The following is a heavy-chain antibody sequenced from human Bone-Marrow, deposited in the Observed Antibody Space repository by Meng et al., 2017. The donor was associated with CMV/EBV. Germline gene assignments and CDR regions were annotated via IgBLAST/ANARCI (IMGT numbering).Heavy chain of an antibody. D-gene: IGHD6-19*01. CDR1: FTCSDEA. CDR3: ARAQTRYSSGWYEGFDY. V-gene: IGHV3-30-3*01. CDR2: ISYDGSNK. Sequence: FTCSDEATTWGRQDPGKGLEWVTVISYDGSNKYYADSVKGRFTISRDNSKNTLYLQMNSLRAEDTAVYYCARAQTRYSSGWYEGFDYWGQGTLVTVSS. J-gene: IGHJ4*02.